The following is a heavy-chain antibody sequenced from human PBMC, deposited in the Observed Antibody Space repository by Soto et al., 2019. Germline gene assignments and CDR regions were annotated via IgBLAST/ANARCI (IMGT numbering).Heavy chain of an antibody. CDR3: ARARKRYCSGGSCYSCEVDY. CDR2: INHSGST. CDR1: GGSFSGYY. Sequence: QVQLQQWGAGLLKPSETLSLTCAVYGGSFSGYYWSWIRQPPGKGLEWIGEINHSGSTNYNPSLKGRVTIAVDTSKNQFSLKLSSVTAADTAVYYCARARKRYCSGGSCYSCEVDYWGQGTLVTVSS. V-gene: IGHV4-34*01. J-gene: IGHJ4*02. D-gene: IGHD2-15*01.